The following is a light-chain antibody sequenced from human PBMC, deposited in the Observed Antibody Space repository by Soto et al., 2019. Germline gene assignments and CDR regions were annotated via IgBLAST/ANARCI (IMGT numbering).Light chain of an antibody. V-gene: IGKV1-9*01. J-gene: IGKJ3*01. Sequence: DIQLTQSPSFLSASVGDRVTITCRASQGISSYLAWYQQKPGKAPKLMIYAASTLQSGVPSRFSGGGSGTEFTLTVSNLQPEDFATYYCHQGGNFGPGTKVDI. CDR3: HQGGN. CDR2: AAS. CDR1: QGISSY.